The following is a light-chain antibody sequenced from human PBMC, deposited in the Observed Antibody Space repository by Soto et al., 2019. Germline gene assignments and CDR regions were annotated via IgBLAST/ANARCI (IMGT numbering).Light chain of an antibody. J-gene: IGKJ1*01. V-gene: IGKV2-24*01. CDR3: MQATHFPRT. CDR2: KVS. CDR1: QSLAHSNGNTY. Sequence: DVVMTQTQLSSPVALGQPASLSCRSSQSLAHSNGNTYLSWLQQRPGQTPRLLIYKVSNRLSGIPDRFSGRGAGTDLPMNLRRVEAEEVAVYYCMQATHFPRTFGQGTKVKI.